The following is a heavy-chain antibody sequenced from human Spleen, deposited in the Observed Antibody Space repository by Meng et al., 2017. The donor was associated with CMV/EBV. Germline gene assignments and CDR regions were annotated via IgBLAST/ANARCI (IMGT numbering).Heavy chain of an antibody. D-gene: IGHD2-15*01. CDR3: ARGLEDFVVEPPTVWSDF. Sequence: ASVKVSCKASGYTFTGHYIHWVRQAPGQGLEWMGWINPNSGFTNYAQKFQGRDTITKDTSFTTAYMDLSRLRSDDTAMYYCARGLEDFVVEPPTVWSDFWGQGTLVTVSS. J-gene: IGHJ4*02. V-gene: IGHV1-2*02. CDR1: GYTFTGHY. CDR2: INPNSGFT.